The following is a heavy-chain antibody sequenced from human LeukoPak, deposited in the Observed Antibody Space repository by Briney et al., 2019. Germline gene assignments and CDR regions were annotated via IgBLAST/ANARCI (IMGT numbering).Heavy chain of an antibody. CDR1: GFTFSSYG. Sequence: PGGSLRLSCAASGFTFSSYGMHWVRQAPGKGLEWVAVSWYDGSNKYYADSVKGRFTISRDNSKNTLYLQMNSLRAEDTAVYYCARDNYGMDVWGQGTTVTVSS. J-gene: IGHJ6*02. CDR2: SWYDGSNK. CDR3: ARDNYGMDV. V-gene: IGHV3-33*01.